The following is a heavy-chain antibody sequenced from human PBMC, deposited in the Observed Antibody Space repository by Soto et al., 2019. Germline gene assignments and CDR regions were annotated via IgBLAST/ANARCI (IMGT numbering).Heavy chain of an antibody. Sequence: QVQLQESGPGLVKPSQTLSLTCTVSGGSISSGGYYWSWIRQHPGKGLEWIGYIYYSGSTYYNPSLKSRVTISVDTSKNQFSLKLSSVTAADTAVYYCARARTYYDFWSGFRLGEAGHWFDPWGQGTLVTVSS. CDR3: ARARTYYDFWSGFRLGEAGHWFDP. D-gene: IGHD3-3*01. J-gene: IGHJ5*02. V-gene: IGHV4-31*03. CDR2: IYYSGST. CDR1: GGSISSGGYY.